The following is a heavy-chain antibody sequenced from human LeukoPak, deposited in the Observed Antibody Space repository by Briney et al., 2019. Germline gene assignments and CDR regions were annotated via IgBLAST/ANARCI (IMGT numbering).Heavy chain of an antibody. V-gene: IGHV3-48*02. CDR2: TTTSSNTI. CDR3: ARDFGRDGTHMDV. Sequence: GGSLRLSCAASGLTFTGYSMIWVRQAPGKGLEWISFTTTSSNTIYYADSVKGRFTISRDNAKKSLYLQMDSLREEDTAVYYCARDFGRDGTHMDVWGQGTTVTVS. CDR1: GLTFTGYS. J-gene: IGHJ6*02. D-gene: IGHD5-24*01.